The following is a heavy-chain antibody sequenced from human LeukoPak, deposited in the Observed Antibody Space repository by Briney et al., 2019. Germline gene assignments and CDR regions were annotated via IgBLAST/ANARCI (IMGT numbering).Heavy chain of an antibody. CDR3: ARQSISGSSLSYFDY. CDR2: IHYSGST. Sequence: PSETLSLTCTVSGGSISSYYWSWIRQPPGKGLEWMGYIHYSGSTNYNPSLKSRVTISVDTSKNQFSLKLSSVTAADTAVYYCARQSISGSSLSYFDYWGQGTLVNVSS. J-gene: IGHJ4*02. D-gene: IGHD3-22*01. V-gene: IGHV4-59*08. CDR1: GGSISSYY.